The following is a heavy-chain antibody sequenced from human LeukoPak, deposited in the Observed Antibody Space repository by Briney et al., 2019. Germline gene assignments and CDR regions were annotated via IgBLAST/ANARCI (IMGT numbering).Heavy chain of an antibody. J-gene: IGHJ3*02. D-gene: IGHD2/OR15-2a*01. CDR3: ARPILLEDDAFDI. V-gene: IGHV1-18*01. CDR2: INPNNGNT. CDR1: GYTFTSYG. Sequence: ASVKVSCKASGYTFTSYGISWVRQAPGQGLEWMGWINPNNGNTNYAQKLQGRVTMTTDTSTNTAYMELRSLRSDDTAVYYCARPILLEDDAFDIWGQGTMVTVSS.